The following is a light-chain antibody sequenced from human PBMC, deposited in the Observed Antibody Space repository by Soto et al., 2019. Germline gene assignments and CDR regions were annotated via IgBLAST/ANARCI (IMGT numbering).Light chain of an antibody. V-gene: IGLV2-14*01. CDR1: SSDVGGYKY. CDR3: NSFTSSSTYV. Sequence: QSVLTQPASVSGSPGQSITISCTGTSSDVGGYKYVSWYQQYPGKAPKLMIYDVSNRPSGVSNRFSGSKSGNTASLTISGLQAEDEADYYCNSFTSSSTYVFGTGTKLTVL. CDR2: DVS. J-gene: IGLJ1*01.